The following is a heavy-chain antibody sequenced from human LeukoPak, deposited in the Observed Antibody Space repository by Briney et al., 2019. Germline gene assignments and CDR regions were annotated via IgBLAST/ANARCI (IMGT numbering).Heavy chain of an antibody. J-gene: IGHJ6*02. Sequence: ASVKVSYKASGYTFTNYYIHWVRQAPGQGLEWMGIINPSGGSTSYAQKFQGRVTMTRDTSTSTVYMELNSLRSEDTAVYYCARKTYCYYAMDVWGQGTTVTVSS. V-gene: IGHV1-46*01. CDR2: INPSGGST. CDR3: ARKTYCYYAMDV. CDR1: GYTFTNYY.